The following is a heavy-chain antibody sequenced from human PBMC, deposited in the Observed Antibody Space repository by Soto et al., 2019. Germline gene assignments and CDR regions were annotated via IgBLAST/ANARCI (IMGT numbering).Heavy chain of an antibody. CDR3: ARAVRYFSITSCSESFDI. J-gene: IGHJ3*02. CDR1: GCTFTGSD. V-gene: IGHV1-8*01. D-gene: IGHD2-2*01. CDR2: MNPNSGNT. Sequence: GASVKVSCKACGCTFTGSDRNWGRQATGQGIEWMGWMNPNSGNTGYAQKFQGRVTMTRNTSISTAYMELSSLRSEDTAVYYCARAVRYFSITSCSESFDIWCQGTMVTVS.